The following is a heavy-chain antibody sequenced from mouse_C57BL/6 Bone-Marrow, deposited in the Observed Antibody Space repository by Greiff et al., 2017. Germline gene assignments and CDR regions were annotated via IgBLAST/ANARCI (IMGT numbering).Heavy chain of an antibody. CDR1: GYTFTSYG. CDR3: AKDDYGAHWFAY. V-gene: IGHV1-81*01. Sequence: QVQLQQSGAELARPGASVKLSCKASGYTFTSYGISWVKQRTGQGLEWIGEIYPRSGNTYYNEKFKGKATLTADKSSSTAYMELRSLTSEDSAVYFGAKDDYGAHWFAYWGQGTLVTVSA. J-gene: IGHJ3*01. D-gene: IGHD2-4*01. CDR2: IYPRSGNT.